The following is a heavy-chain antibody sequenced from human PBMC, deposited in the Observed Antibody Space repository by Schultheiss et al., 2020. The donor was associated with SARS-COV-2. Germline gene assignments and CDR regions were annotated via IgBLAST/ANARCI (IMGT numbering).Heavy chain of an antibody. V-gene: IGHV3-30*03. CDR3: ARDPPRSSGTQGYYGMDV. J-gene: IGHJ6*02. D-gene: IGHD6-19*01. Sequence: GGSLRLSCAASGFTVSSNYMSWVRQAPGKGLEWVAVISYDGSNKYYADSVKGRFTISRDNSKNTLYLQMNSLRAEDTAVYYCARDPPRSSGTQGYYGMDVWGQGTTVTVSS. CDR2: ISYDGSNK. CDR1: GFTVSSNY.